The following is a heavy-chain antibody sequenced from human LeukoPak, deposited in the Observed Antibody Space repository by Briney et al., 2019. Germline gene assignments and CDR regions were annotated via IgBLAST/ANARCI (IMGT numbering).Heavy chain of an antibody. CDR2: IYYSGST. J-gene: IGHJ4*02. CDR1: GGSISSYY. Sequence: SGTLSLTCTVSGGSISSYYWSWIRQPPGKGLEWIGYIYYSGSTNYNPSLKSRVTISVDTSKNQFSLKLSSVTAADTAVYYCARLTTYCGGDCYSLEYWGQGTLVTVSS. CDR3: ARLTTYCGGDCYSLEY. D-gene: IGHD2-21*01. V-gene: IGHV4-59*01.